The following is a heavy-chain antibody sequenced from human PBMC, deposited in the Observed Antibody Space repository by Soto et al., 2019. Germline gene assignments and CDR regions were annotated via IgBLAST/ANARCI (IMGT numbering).Heavy chain of an antibody. CDR2: ISSTTNYI. V-gene: IGHV3-21*06. CDR1: GFIFTRYS. Sequence: PGGSLRLSCAASGFIFTRYSMNWVCQAPGKGLEWVSSISSTTNYIYYGDSMKGRFTISRDNAKNSLYLEMNSLRAEDTAVYYCARESEDLTSNFDYWGQGTLVTVYS. CDR3: ARESEDLTSNFDY. J-gene: IGHJ4*02.